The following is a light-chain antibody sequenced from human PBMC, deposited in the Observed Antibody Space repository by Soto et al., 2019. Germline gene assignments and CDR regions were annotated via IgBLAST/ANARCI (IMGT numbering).Light chain of an antibody. CDR1: QNIRSAY. Sequence: IVLTQSPGTLSLSLVEGATLSCRASQNIRSAYLAWYQQIPGQAPRLLIYDASSRAAGIPDRFSGSGSATDFTLTISRLEPDDFAVYFCQQFGTSPINFGQGTRLEIK. CDR2: DAS. V-gene: IGKV3-20*01. J-gene: IGKJ5*01. CDR3: QQFGTSPIN.